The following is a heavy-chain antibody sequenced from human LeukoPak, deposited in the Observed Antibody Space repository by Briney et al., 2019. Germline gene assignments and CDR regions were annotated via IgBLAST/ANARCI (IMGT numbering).Heavy chain of an antibody. J-gene: IGHJ6*02. V-gene: IGHV3-30-3*01. CDR1: GFTFSSYA. CDR3: ARERTNSGSYYGRNYYYYYGMDV. Sequence: GGSLRLSCAASGFTFSSYAMHWVRQAPGKGLEWVAVISYDGSNKYYADSVKGRFTISRDNSKNTLYLQMNSLRAEDTAVYYCARERTNSGSYYGRNYYYYYGMDVWGQGTTVTVSS. D-gene: IGHD1-26*01. CDR2: ISYDGSNK.